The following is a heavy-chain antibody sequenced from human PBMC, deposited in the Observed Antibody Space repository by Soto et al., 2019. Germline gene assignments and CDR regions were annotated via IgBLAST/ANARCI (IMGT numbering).Heavy chain of an antibody. CDR2: IRSKANSYAT. D-gene: IGHD3-22*01. Sequence: EVQLVESGGGLVQPGGSLKLSCAASGFTFSGSAMHWVRQASGKGLEWVGRIRSKANSYATAYAASVKGRFTISRDDSKNTAYLQMNSLKTEDTAVYYCTSPYYYDSSGYYYVDAFDIWGQGTMVTVSS. CDR3: TSPYYYDSSGYYYVDAFDI. CDR1: GFTFSGSA. V-gene: IGHV3-73*01. J-gene: IGHJ3*02.